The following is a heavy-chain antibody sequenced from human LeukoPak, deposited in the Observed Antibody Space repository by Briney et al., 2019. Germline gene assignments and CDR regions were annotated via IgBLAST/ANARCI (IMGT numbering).Heavy chain of an antibody. CDR2: ISSSSSYI. CDR1: GFTFSSYS. J-gene: IGHJ6*02. D-gene: IGHD7-27*01. Sequence: GGSLRLSCAASGFTFSSYSMNWVRQAPGKGLEWVSSISSSSSYIYYADSVKGRFTISRDNAKNSLYLQMNSLRAEDTAVYYCARDRPLGVYYYGMDVWGQGTTVTVSS. CDR3: ARDRPLGVYYYGMDV. V-gene: IGHV3-21*01.